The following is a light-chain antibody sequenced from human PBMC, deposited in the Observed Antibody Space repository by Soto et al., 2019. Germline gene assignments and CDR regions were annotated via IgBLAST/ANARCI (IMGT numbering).Light chain of an antibody. J-gene: IGLJ1*01. Sequence: QSVLTQPASVSGSPGQSITISCTGTSSDVGGYNYVSWYQQHPGKAPKLMIYEVSNRPSGVSNRFSGSKSGNTASLTISVLQAEDEADYYCSSYPSSSTPYVFGTGTTLNVL. CDR2: EVS. CDR3: SSYPSSSTPYV. V-gene: IGLV2-14*01. CDR1: SSDVGGYNY.